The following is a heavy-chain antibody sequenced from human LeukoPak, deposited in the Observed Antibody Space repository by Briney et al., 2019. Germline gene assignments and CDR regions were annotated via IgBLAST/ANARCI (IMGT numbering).Heavy chain of an antibody. CDR2: LWNGGFDH. CDR3: ARDVETLLNRMDV. D-gene: IGHD5-18*01. J-gene: IGHJ6*02. V-gene: IGHV3-33*01. CDR1: GFICADFG. Sequence: PGGSLRLSCAASGFICADFGMHWVRQAPGKGMEWVAVLWNGGFDHFYRDSVRGRFTISRDVSKNTLYLQMDGLRADDTAVYYCARDVETLLNRMDVWGQGTTVSVSS.